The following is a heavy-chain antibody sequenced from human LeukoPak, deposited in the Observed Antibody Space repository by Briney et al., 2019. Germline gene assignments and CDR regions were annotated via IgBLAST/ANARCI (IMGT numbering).Heavy chain of an antibody. J-gene: IGHJ4*02. V-gene: IGHV3-30*02. D-gene: IGHD3-10*01. CDR2: IQYDGSNE. Sequence: GGSLRLSCAASGFTFSTYDMHWVRQAPGKGLEWVTFIQYDGSNEYQADSVKGRFTISRDYSKNTMYLLMNSLRIEDTAVYYCARSLTKVRGYDYWGQGTLVTVSS. CDR1: GFTFSTYD. CDR3: ARSLTKVRGYDY.